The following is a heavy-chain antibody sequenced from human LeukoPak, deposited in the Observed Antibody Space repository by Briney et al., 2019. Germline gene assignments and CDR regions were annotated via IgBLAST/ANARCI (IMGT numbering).Heavy chain of an antibody. CDR3: ARLTSKVGATLDY. CDR1: GYSFTSYW. CDR2: IYPGDSDT. J-gene: IGHJ4*02. D-gene: IGHD1-26*01. Sequence: GESLKISCKGSGYSFTSYWIGWVRPLPGKGLGWVGIIYPGDSDTRSSPSFQGQVTISADKSISTAYLQWSSLKASDTAMYYCARLTSKVGATLDYWGQGTLVTVSS. V-gene: IGHV5-51*01.